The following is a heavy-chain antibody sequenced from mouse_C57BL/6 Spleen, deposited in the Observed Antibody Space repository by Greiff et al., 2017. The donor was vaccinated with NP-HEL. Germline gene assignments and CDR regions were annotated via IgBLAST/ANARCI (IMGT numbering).Heavy chain of an antibody. CDR2: ISSGSSTI. V-gene: IGHV5-17*01. J-gene: IGHJ4*01. CDR3: AMREITTVVATDYYAMDY. D-gene: IGHD1-1*01. CDR1: GFTFSDYG. Sequence: DVHLVESGGGLVKPGGSLKLSCAASGFTFSDYGMHWVRQAPEKGLEWVAYISSGSSTIYYADTVKGRFTISRDNAKNTLFLQMTSLRSEDTAMYYCAMREITTVVATDYYAMDYWGQGTSVTVSS.